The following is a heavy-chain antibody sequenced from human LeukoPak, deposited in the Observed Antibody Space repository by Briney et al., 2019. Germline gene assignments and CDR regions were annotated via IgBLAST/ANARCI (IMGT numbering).Heavy chain of an antibody. CDR3: ASAVTYYYDSSGPPRFDY. D-gene: IGHD3-22*01. CDR2: IIPIFGTA. CDR1: GGTFISYA. Sequence: SVKVSCKASGGTFISYAISWVRQAPGQGLEWMGGIIPIFGTANYAQKFQGRVTITADESTSTAYMELSSLRSEDTAVYYCASAVTYYYDSSGPPRFDYWGQGTLVTVSS. V-gene: IGHV1-69*01. J-gene: IGHJ4*02.